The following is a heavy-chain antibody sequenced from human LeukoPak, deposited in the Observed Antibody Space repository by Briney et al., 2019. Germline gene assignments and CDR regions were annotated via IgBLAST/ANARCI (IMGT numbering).Heavy chain of an antibody. CDR2: IKQDGSEK. J-gene: IGHJ4*02. Sequence: GGSLRLSCAASGFTFSSYAMSWVRQAPGKGLEWVANIKQDGSEKYYVDSVKGRFTISRDNAKNSLYLQMNSLRAEDTAVYYCARDRGYWGQGTLVTVSS. CDR1: GFTFSSYA. CDR3: ARDRGY. V-gene: IGHV3-7*01.